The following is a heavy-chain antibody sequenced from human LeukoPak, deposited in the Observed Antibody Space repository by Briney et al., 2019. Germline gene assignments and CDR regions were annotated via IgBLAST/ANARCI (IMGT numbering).Heavy chain of an antibody. V-gene: IGHV3-53*04. CDR2: IYAGGST. J-gene: IGHJ6*02. CDR1: GITLRNYG. Sequence: PGGSLRLSCAVSGITLRNYGMSGVRQAPGKGLEWVSLIYAGGSTYYADAVKGRFTISRHDYKNTLHLQLTSLRVEDTAVYYCATAGSSELLWDYAMGVWGQGPTVTVSS. CDR3: ATAGSSELLWDYAMGV. D-gene: IGHD3-10*01.